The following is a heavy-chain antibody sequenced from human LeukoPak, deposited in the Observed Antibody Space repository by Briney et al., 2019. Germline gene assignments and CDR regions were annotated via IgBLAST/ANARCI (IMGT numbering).Heavy chain of an antibody. CDR2: INTYNGNT. V-gene: IGHV1-18*01. J-gene: IGHJ4*02. CDR3: TRTIVKQQLILN. CDR1: GYTFTSYG. Sequence: ASVKVSCKASGYTFTSYGISWVRQAPGQGLEWMGWINTYNGNTLYAQKLQGRVTITTDTSTSTAYMELKSLRSDDTAVYYCTRTIVKQQLILNWGQGSLVTVSS. D-gene: IGHD6-13*01.